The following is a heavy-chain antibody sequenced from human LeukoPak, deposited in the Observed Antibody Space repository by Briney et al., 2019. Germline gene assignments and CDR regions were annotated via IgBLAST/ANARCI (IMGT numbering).Heavy chain of an antibody. J-gene: IGHJ2*01. CDR2: RRYDGSNK. Sequence: PGGSLRLCCAASGFTFSSYGMHWVRQAPGKGLEWVAFRRYDGSNKYYADSVKGRFTISRDNSKNTLYLQMNSLRAEDTAVYYCARVGNYYGSGSYEKYFDLWGRGTLVTVSS. CDR3: ARVGNYYGSGSYEKYFDL. V-gene: IGHV3-30*02. CDR1: GFTFSSYG. D-gene: IGHD3-10*01.